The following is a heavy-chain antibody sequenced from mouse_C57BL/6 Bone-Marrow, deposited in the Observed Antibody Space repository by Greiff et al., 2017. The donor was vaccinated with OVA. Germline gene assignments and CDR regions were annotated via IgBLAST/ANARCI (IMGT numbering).Heavy chain of an antibody. CDR2: FHPYNDDT. CDR3: ERPGDYVGDWFAY. D-gene: IGHD2-4*01. V-gene: IGHV1-47*01. J-gene: IGHJ3*01. Sequence: QVQLQQSGAELVKPGASVKMSCKASGYTFTTYPIEWMKQNHGKSLEWIGNFHPYNDDTKYNEKFKSKDTLTVEKSSSTVYLELSRLTSDDSAVYYFERPGDYVGDWFAYWGQGTLVTVSA. CDR1: GYTFTTYP.